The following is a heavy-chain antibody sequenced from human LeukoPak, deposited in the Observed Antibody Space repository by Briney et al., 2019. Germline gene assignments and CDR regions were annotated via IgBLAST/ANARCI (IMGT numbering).Heavy chain of an antibody. V-gene: IGHV3-30*18. CDR1: GFTFSSYG. J-gene: IGHJ4*02. CDR3: AKSTSRPWCSSGWSPVYYFDY. D-gene: IGHD6-19*01. Sequence: GGSLRLSCAASGFTFSSYGMHWVRQAPGKGLEWVAVISYDGSNKYYADSVKGRFTISRDNSKNTLYLQMNSLRAEDTAVYYCAKSTSRPWCSSGWSPVYYFDYWGQGTLVTVSS. CDR2: ISYDGSNK.